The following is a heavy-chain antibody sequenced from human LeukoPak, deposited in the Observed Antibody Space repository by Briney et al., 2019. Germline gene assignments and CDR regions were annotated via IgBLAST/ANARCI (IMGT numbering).Heavy chain of an antibody. Sequence: GGSLRLSCAASGFTFSSYGMHWVRQAPGKGLEWVAVIWDDGSNKYYADSVKGRFTISRDNSKNTLYLQMNSLRAEDTAVYYCARERGIFGVVIPFDYWGQGTLVTVSS. V-gene: IGHV3-33*01. CDR3: ARERGIFGVVIPFDY. D-gene: IGHD3-3*01. CDR1: GFTFSSYG. CDR2: IWDDGSNK. J-gene: IGHJ4*02.